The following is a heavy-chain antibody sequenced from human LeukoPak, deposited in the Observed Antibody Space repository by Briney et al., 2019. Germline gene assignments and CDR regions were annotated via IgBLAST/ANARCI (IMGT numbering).Heavy chain of an antibody. J-gene: IGHJ5*02. V-gene: IGHV4-34*01. CDR2: INARGDT. CDR1: GLSFNDYY. Sequence: PSETLSPTCAVYGLSFNDYYWNWNRQPPGKGRVWIGEINARGDTNYHPSLKSRVTISVDTSKKQFSLRLTSMIAADTAFYYGARGQVPAARGYNWFDPWGQGTLVTVSS. D-gene: IGHD2-2*01. CDR3: ARGQVPAARGYNWFDP.